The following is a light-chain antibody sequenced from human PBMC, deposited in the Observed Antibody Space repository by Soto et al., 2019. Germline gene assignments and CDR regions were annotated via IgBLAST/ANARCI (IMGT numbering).Light chain of an antibody. CDR2: EVS. J-gene: IGLJ2*01. V-gene: IGLV2-14*01. CDR1: SSDIGAYNF. CDR3: SSYTSTSTVV. Sequence: QSVLTQPASVSGSPGQSITISCTGTSSDIGAYNFVSWYQQHPGKAPKLMIYEVSNRPSGVSYRFSGSKSGSTASLTISGLQAEDEADYYCSSYTSTSTVVFGGGTKLTV.